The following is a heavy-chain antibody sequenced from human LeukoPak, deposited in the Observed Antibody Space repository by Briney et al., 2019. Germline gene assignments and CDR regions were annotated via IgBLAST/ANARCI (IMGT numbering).Heavy chain of an antibody. CDR1: GFTFSDFG. D-gene: IGHD3-10*01. CDR2: IKQDGGEK. J-gene: IGHJ4*02. Sequence: GGSLRLSCAASGFTFSDFGMNWVRQAPGKGLEWVANIKQDGGEKYYVDSVEGRFTISRDNAKNSLYLQMNSLRAEDTAVYYCARRDGVFDYWGQGTLVTVSS. CDR3: ARRDGVFDY. V-gene: IGHV3-7*01.